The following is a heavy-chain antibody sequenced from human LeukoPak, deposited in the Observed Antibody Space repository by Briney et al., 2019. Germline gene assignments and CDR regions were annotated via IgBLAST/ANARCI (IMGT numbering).Heavy chain of an antibody. Sequence: SETLSLTCAVYGGSFSDYYWSWIRQPPGKGLEWIGEINHSGYTKYNPSLKSRVTISIDTSKNQFSLKLSSVTAADTAVYYCARLNKYTYGSGRPFDYWGQGTLVTVSS. D-gene: IGHD3-10*01. J-gene: IGHJ4*02. CDR3: ARLNKYTYGSGRPFDY. V-gene: IGHV4-34*01. CDR2: INHSGYT. CDR1: GGSFSDYY.